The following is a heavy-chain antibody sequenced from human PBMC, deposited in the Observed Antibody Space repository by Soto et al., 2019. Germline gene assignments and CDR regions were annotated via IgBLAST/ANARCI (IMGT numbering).Heavy chain of an antibody. V-gene: IGHV1-69*02. CDR3: VSGSRYYYGIDV. CDR2: IIPILGIA. Sequence: QVQLVQSGAEVKKPGSSVKVSCKASGGTFSSYTISWVRQAPGQGLEWMGRIIPILGIANYAQKFQGRVTITADKSTSTAYMELSSLRSEDTAVYYCVSGSRYYYGIDVWGQGTTVTVSS. CDR1: GGTFSSYT. J-gene: IGHJ6*02. D-gene: IGHD3-10*01.